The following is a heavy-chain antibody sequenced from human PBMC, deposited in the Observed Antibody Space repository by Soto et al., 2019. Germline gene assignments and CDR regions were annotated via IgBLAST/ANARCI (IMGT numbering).Heavy chain of an antibody. J-gene: IGHJ4*02. CDR2: IYSGGST. CDR3: ARGAWDTSGYYYYSWAY. V-gene: IGHV3-66*01. Sequence: GGSLRLSCAASGFTFSSYGMHWVRQAPGKGLEWVAVIYSGGSTYYADSVKGRFTISRDNSKNTLYLQMNSPRAEDTAVYYCARGAWDTSGYYYYSWAYWGQGTLVTVSS. D-gene: IGHD3-22*01. CDR1: GFTFSSYG.